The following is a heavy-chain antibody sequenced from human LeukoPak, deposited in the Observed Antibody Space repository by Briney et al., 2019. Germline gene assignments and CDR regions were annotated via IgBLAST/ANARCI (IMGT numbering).Heavy chain of an antibody. CDR2: ISYDGSNK. CDR3: ARDYQRWFGELLYGYFDY. D-gene: IGHD3-10*01. Sequence: GGSLRLSCAASGFTFSGYAMHWVRQAPGKGLEWVAVISYDGSNKYYADSVKGRFTISRDNSKNTLYLQMNSLRAEDTAVYYCARDYQRWFGELLYGYFDYWGQGTLVTVSS. V-gene: IGHV3-30*04. J-gene: IGHJ4*02. CDR1: GFTFSGYA.